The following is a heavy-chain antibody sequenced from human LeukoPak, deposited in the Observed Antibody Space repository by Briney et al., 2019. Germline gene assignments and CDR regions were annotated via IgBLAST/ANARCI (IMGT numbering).Heavy chain of an antibody. D-gene: IGHD2-2*01. J-gene: IGHJ4*02. CDR1: GGSISSYY. Sequence: PSETLSLTCTVSGGSISSYYWSWIRQPPGQGLEWIGYIYYSGSTNYNPSLKSRVTISVDTSKNQFSLKLSSVTAADTAVYYRARASRYCSSTSCYAAHFDYWGQGTLVTVSS. CDR2: IYYSGST. CDR3: ARASRYCSSTSCYAAHFDY. V-gene: IGHV4-59*08.